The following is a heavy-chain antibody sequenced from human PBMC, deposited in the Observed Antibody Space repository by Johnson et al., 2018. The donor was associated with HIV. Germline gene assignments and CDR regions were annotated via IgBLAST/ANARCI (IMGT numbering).Heavy chain of an antibody. V-gene: IGHV3-74*02. Sequence: VQLVESGGGVVQPGRSLRLSCAASGFTFSSYWMPWVRQAPGKGLVWVSRINSDGSSTSYADSVMGRFTISRDNAQNTLYLQMNSLRAEDTAVYYCAKPQRLSPYDALDFWGLGTLVTVSS. J-gene: IGHJ3*01. CDR1: GFTFSSYW. CDR3: AKPQRLSPYDALDF. D-gene: IGHD3-16*02. CDR2: INSDGSST.